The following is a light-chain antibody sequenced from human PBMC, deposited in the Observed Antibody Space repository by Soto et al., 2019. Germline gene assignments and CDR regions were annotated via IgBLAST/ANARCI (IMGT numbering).Light chain of an antibody. CDR2: EVS. V-gene: IGLV2-14*01. J-gene: IGLJ2*01. CDR1: SSDVGGYTY. Sequence: QSVLTQPASVSGSPGQSITISCTGTSSDVGGYTYVSWYQQHPGRAPKLMIYEVSNRPSGVSNRFSGSKSGNTASLTISWLQAEDEADYYCSSYTTRNTVLFGGGTKVTVL. CDR3: SSYTTRNTVL.